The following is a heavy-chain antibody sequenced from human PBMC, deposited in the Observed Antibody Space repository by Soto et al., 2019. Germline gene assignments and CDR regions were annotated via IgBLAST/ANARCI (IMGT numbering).Heavy chain of an antibody. CDR3: SGAPAAGVEACPSGC. Sequence: EVQLVESGGGLVKPGGSLRLSCAASGFTFSSYSIHWVRQAPGKGLEWVSSISGSSTYIFYADSVKGRFTISRDNAKNSRYLPMPSLRAEDTAVYYCSGAPAAGVEACPSGCCGQGTLVTGSS. CDR2: ISGSSTYI. V-gene: IGHV3-21*02. CDR1: GFTFSSYS. J-gene: IGHJ4*02. D-gene: IGHD3-3*01.